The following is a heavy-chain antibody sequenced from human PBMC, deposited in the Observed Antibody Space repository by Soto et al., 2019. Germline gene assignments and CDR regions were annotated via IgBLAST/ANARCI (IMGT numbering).Heavy chain of an antibody. Sequence: SETLSLTCTVSGGSITNNYWSWIRQSPGKGLEWIGCSYYSGSTSYNPSLRSRVTIPIDTSKTQFSLRLRSMTAADTAVYYCARRQNWNNLFDTWGQGTLVTVSS. J-gene: IGHJ5*02. V-gene: IGHV4-59*08. CDR2: SYYSGST. CDR3: ARRQNWNNLFDT. CDR1: GGSITNNY. D-gene: IGHD1-1*01.